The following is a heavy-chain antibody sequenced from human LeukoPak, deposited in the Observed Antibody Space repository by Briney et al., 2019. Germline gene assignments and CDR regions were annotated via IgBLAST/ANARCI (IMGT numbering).Heavy chain of an antibody. CDR1: GFTFSSYS. CDR2: ISSSSSYI. D-gene: IGHD3-3*01. V-gene: IGHV3-21*01. Sequence: GGSLRLSCAASGFTFSSYSMNWVRQAPGKGLEWVSFISSSSSYIYYADSAKGRFTISRDNAKNSLYLQMDSLRAEDTAVYYCARDSVTIFGVVASYWGQGTLVTVSS. J-gene: IGHJ4*02. CDR3: ARDSVTIFGVVASY.